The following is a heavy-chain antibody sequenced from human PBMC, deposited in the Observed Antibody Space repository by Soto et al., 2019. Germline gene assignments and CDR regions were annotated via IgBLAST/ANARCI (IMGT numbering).Heavy chain of an antibody. D-gene: IGHD2-2*02. V-gene: IGHV3-49*03. J-gene: IGHJ4*02. CDR1: GFIFGDYA. Sequence: GGSLRLSCTASGFIFGDYAMNWFRQAPGKGLEWVGFIRSKVNGGTTEYGASVKGRFTISRDDSKSIAYLQMNSLKTEDTAVYYCSRGSYNYWGQGTLVTVSS. CDR3: SRGSYNY. CDR2: IRSKVNGGTT.